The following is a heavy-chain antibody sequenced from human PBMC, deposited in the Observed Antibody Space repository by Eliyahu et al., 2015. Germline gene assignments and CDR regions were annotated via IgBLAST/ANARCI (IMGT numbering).Heavy chain of an antibody. J-gene: IGHJ4*02. CDR3: ARTYVGAYDFDY. CDR1: GYTFSSYA. V-gene: IGHV1-3*01. CDR2: IHAGNGNT. Sequence: QVQLVHSGAEVKKPGASVKVSCKASGYTFSSYAIHWVRQAPGQRLEWMGWIHAGNGNTKYSQNFRDRVTITRDTSASTVYMEMSSLRSEDTAVYYCARTYVGAYDFDYWGQGTLVTVSS. D-gene: IGHD3-10*02.